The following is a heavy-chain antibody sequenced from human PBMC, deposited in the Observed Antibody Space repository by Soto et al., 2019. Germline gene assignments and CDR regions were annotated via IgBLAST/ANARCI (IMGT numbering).Heavy chain of an antibody. CDR2: ISWNSGSI. D-gene: IGHD3-3*01. V-gene: IGHV3-9*01. CDR1: GFTFDDYA. J-gene: IGHJ2*01. Sequence: EVQLVESGGGLVQPGRSLRLSCAASGFTFDDYAMHWVRQAPGKGLEWVSGISWNSGSIGYADSVKGRFTISRDNAKNSLYLKMQSQRAEDTALYSCAKDSFLASSGYFDLWGRGTLVTVSS. CDR3: AKDSFLASSGYFDL.